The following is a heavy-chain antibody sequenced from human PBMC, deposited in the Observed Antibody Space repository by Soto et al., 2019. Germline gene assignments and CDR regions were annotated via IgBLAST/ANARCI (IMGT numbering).Heavy chain of an antibody. CDR3: ARVETCSSTSCYSVFDY. CDR1: GFTFSSYW. CDR2: INSDGSST. V-gene: IGHV3-74*03. J-gene: IGHJ4*02. Sequence: EVQLVESGGGLVQPGGSLRLSCAASGFTFSSYWMHWVRQAPGKGLVWVSRINSDGSSTTYADSVKGRFTISRDNAKNTLYMQMTRLRAEDTAVYYCARVETCSSTSCYSVFDYWGQGTLVTVSS. D-gene: IGHD2-2*01.